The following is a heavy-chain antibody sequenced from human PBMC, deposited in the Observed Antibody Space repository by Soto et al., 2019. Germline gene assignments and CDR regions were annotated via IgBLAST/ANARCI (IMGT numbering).Heavy chain of an antibody. CDR2: IKPDESEK. Sequence: EVQLVESGRGLVQPGGSLRLSCTASGFTFSDSWMTWVRQAPGKGLELVARIKPDESEKKYADSVKGRFSISRDNAKNSMYLQMDSLRGEDTAVYYCVRGGSNYASWGQGTLVTVSS. D-gene: IGHD4-4*01. V-gene: IGHV3-7*01. CDR3: VRGGSNYAS. J-gene: IGHJ5*02. CDR1: GFTFSDSW.